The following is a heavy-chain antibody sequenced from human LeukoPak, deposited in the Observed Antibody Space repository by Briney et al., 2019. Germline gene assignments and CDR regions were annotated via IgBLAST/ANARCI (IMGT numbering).Heavy chain of an antibody. V-gene: IGHV4-39*07. Sequence: SETLSLTCTVSDGPISSSGYYWGWIRQSPGKGLEWIGSIYYSGTTHYTPSLKSRVAISVDTSKNQFSLKLSSVTAADTAVYYCARTAPTMIEVTKTYYYDYWGPGILVTVSS. CDR2: IYYSGTT. CDR1: DGPISSSGYY. CDR3: ARTAPTMIEVTKTYYYDY. D-gene: IGHD3-22*01. J-gene: IGHJ4*02.